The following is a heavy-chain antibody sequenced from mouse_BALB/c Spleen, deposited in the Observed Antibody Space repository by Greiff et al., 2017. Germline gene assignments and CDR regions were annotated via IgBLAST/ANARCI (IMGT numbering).Heavy chain of an antibody. J-gene: IGHJ4*01. CDR1: GFTFSSYA. CDR2: ISSGGSYT. D-gene: IGHD2-4*01. Sequence: EVQGVESGGGLVKPGGSLKLSCAASGFTFSSYAMSWVRQSPEKRLEWVAEISSGGSYTYYPDTVTGRFTISRDNAKNTLYLEMSSLRSEDTAMYYCARADYGDAMDYWGQGTSVTVSS. V-gene: IGHV5-9-4*01. CDR3: ARADYGDAMDY.